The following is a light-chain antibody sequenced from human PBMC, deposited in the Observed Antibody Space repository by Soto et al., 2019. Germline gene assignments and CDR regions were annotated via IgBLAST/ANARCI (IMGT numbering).Light chain of an antibody. CDR1: SSDIGGYNY. Sequence: QSALTQPASVSGSPGQSITISCTGTSSDIGGYNYVSWYQQLPGKVPKLIIYDVSNRPSVVSDRFSGSKSGNAASLTISGLQLEDDADNYLSSYTSTGTLHDFETGTKQTVL. CDR3: SSYTSTGTLHD. V-gene: IGLV2-14*03. CDR2: DVS. J-gene: IGLJ1*01.